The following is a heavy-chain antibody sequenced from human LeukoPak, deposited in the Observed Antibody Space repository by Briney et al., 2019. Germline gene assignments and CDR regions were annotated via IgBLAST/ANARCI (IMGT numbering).Heavy chain of an antibody. V-gene: IGHV3-30*18. CDR2: ISYDGSNK. CDR1: GFTFSSYG. D-gene: IGHD1-26*01. Sequence: PGRSLRLSCAASGFTFSSYGMHWVRQAPGKGLEWVAVISYDGSNKYYADSVKGRFTISRDNSKNTLYPQMNSLRAEDTAVYYCAKDVLSGSAEDYWGQGTLVTVSS. CDR3: AKDVLSGSAEDY. J-gene: IGHJ4*02.